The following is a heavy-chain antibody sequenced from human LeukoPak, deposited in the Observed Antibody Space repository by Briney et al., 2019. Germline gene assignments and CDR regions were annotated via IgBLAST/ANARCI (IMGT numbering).Heavy chain of an antibody. V-gene: IGHV1-2*02. CDR3: ARACSSTSCYRN. D-gene: IGHD2-2*02. CDR1: GYTFTGYY. CDR2: INPNSGGT. Sequence: ASVKVSCKASGYTFTGYYMHWVRQAPGQGLEWMGWINPNSGGTNYAQKFQGRVTMTRDTSISTAYMKLSRLRSDDTAVYYCARACSSTSCYRNWGQGTLVTVSS. J-gene: IGHJ4*02.